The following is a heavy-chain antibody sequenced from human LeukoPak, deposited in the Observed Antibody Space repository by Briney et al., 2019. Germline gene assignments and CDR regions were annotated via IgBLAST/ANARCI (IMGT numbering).Heavy chain of an antibody. D-gene: IGHD2-8*02. CDR2: ISGSGGST. CDR3: AKDLYWGITIGNNWFDP. J-gene: IGHJ5*02. V-gene: IGHV3-23*01. CDR1: GFTFSSYA. Sequence: GGSLRLSCAASGFTFSSYAMSWVRQAPGKGLEWVSAISGSGGSTYYADSVKGRFTISRDNSKNTLYLQMNSLRAEDTAVYYCAKDLYWGITIGNNWFDPWGQGTLVTVSS.